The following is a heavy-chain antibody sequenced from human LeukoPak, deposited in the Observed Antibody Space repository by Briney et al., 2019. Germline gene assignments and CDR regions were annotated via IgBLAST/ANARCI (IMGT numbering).Heavy chain of an antibody. J-gene: IGHJ4*02. CDR3: AAPTKSQNPEFDY. CDR1: GYTFTSYA. CDR2: INAGHGNT. V-gene: IGHV1-3*01. Sequence: ASVKVSCKASGYTFTSYAIQWVRQAPGQRLEWMGWINAGHGNTKYSQKFQGRVTITRDTSASTAYMELSSLRSEDTAVYYCAAPTKSQNPEFDYWGQGTLVTVSS.